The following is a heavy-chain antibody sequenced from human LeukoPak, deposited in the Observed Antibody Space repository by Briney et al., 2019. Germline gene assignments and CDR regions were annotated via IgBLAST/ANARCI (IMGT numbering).Heavy chain of an antibody. Sequence: SETLSLTCTVSGGSISSYYWSWIRQPPGKGLEWIGYIYYSGSTNYNPSLKSRVTISVDTSKNQFSLKLSSVTAADTAVYYCERESLTYYYDSSGSGPYNWFDPWGQGTLVTVSS. CDR3: ERESLTYYYDSSGSGPYNWFDP. CDR1: GGSISSYY. CDR2: IYYSGST. D-gene: IGHD3-22*01. J-gene: IGHJ5*02. V-gene: IGHV4-59*01.